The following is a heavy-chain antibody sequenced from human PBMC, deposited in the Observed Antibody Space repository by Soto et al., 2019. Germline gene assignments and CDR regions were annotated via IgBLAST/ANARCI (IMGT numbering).Heavy chain of an antibody. CDR3: ESGVAGSGFDL. Sequence: QTLTLTFAISGDSLASNTAAWHWIRSSPSRGLEWLGRTYYRSNWRHDYAVSVKSRITVKPDTSKNHFSLQLNSVTPDDTAVYYCESGVAGSGFDLWGHGTLFTASP. V-gene: IGHV6-1*01. CDR2: TYYRSNWRH. J-gene: IGHJ4*01. D-gene: IGHD6-19*01. CDR1: GDSLASNTAA.